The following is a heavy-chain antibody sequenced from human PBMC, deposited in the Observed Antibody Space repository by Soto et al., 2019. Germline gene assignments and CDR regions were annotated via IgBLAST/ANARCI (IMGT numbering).Heavy chain of an antibody. CDR3: ARVGVGGSSWFDY. J-gene: IGHJ4*02. D-gene: IGHD6-13*01. Sequence: SETLSLTCTVSGGSISSYYWSWIRQPPGKGLEWIGYIYYSGSTNYNPSLKSRVTISVDTFKNQFSLKLSSVTAADTAVYYCARVGVGGSSWFDYWGQGTLVTVSS. CDR2: IYYSGST. V-gene: IGHV4-59*01. CDR1: GGSISSYY.